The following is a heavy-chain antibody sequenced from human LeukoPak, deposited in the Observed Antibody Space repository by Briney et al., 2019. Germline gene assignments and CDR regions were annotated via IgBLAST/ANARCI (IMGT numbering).Heavy chain of an antibody. J-gene: IGHJ6*03. D-gene: IGHD4/OR15-4a*01. Sequence: GGSLRLSCAASGFTFSSYEMNWVRQAPGKGLEWVSYISSSGSTIYYADSVKGRFTISRDNAKNTLYLQMNSLRAEDTAVYYCARDGATADYYYYYMDVWGKGTTVTVSS. CDR1: GFTFSSYE. CDR3: ARDGATADYYYYYMDV. V-gene: IGHV3-48*03. CDR2: ISSSGSTI.